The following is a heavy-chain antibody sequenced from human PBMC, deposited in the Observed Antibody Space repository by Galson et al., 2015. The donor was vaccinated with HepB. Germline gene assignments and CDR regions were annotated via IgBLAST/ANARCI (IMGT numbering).Heavy chain of an antibody. CDR1: GFNFDSYS. D-gene: IGHD2-15*01. J-gene: IGHJ6*03. Sequence: SLRLSCAASGFNFDSYSMNWVRQVPGKGLEWVSSISGSGSETYYADSVKGRFSISRDNANNSLDLHMNSLRVEDTAVYYCAKGGGHHGPSRYYYYLDVWGKGATVTVSS. CDR3: AKGGGHHGPSRYYYYLDV. CDR2: ISGSGSET. V-gene: IGHV3-21*01.